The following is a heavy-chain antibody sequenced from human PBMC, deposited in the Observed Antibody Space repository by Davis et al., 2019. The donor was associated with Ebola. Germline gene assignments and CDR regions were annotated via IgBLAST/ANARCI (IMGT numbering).Heavy chain of an antibody. D-gene: IGHD6-6*01. CDR1: GYTFTGYY. CDR3: ARGPSRIAARPIDY. Sequence: ASVKVSCKASGYTFTGYYMHWVRQAPGQGLEWMGWINPNSGGTNYAQKFQGRVTMTRDTSISTAYMELSRLRSDDTAVYYCARGPSRIAARPIDYWGQGTLVTVSS. J-gene: IGHJ4*02. CDR2: INPNSGGT. V-gene: IGHV1-2*02.